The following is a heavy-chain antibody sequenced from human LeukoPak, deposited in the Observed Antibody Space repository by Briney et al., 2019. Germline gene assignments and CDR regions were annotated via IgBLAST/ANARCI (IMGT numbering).Heavy chain of an antibody. D-gene: IGHD3-9*01. V-gene: IGHV3-20*04. CDR2: INWNGGST. Sequence: GGSLRISCAASGFTFDDYGMSWVRQAPGKGLEWVSGINWNGGSTGYADSVKGRFTISRGNSKNTLYLQMNSLRAEDTAVYYCAKDLALRYFDWLPKRDYWGQGTLVTVSS. CDR3: AKDLALRYFDWLPKRDY. J-gene: IGHJ4*02. CDR1: GFTFDDYG.